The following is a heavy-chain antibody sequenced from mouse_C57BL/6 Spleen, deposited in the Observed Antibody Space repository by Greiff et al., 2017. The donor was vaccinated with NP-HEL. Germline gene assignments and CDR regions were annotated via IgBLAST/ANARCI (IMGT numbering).Heavy chain of an antibody. Sequence: EVQGVESGGGLVKPGGSLKLSCAASGFTFSDYGMHWVRQAPEKGLEWVAYISSGSSTIYYADTVKGRFTISRDNAKNTLFLQMTSLRSEDTAMYYCARWGSSGYPAWFAYWGQGTLVTVSA. CDR3: ARWGSSGYPAWFAY. CDR2: ISSGSSTI. V-gene: IGHV5-17*01. CDR1: GFTFSDYG. D-gene: IGHD3-2*02. J-gene: IGHJ3*01.